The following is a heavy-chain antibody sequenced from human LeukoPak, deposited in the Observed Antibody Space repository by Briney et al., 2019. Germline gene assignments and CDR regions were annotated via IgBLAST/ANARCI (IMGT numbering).Heavy chain of an antibody. Sequence: GGSLRLSCAASGFTFNTYAMSWVRQAPGKGMEWVSGISGSGGSTIYADSVKGRFTISRDNSKKTLYLQMNSIRGEDTAVYYCAKEREYDFWSGYLYWGQGTLVTVSS. V-gene: IGHV3-23*01. D-gene: IGHD3-3*01. CDR2: ISGSGGST. J-gene: IGHJ4*02. CDR1: GFTFNTYA. CDR3: AKEREYDFWSGYLY.